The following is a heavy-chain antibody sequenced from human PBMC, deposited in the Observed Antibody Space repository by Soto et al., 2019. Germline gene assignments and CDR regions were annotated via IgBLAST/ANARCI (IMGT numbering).Heavy chain of an antibody. J-gene: IGHJ5*02. Sequence: QVQLVQSGAEVKRPGSSVKLSCKPSGGTFTYYGISWVRQAPGQGLEWMGGIIPIIGPATYAQKFQGRVTITADQSTSTAYMEFGSLGSEDTALYYCARDLGTTIAGPPRRETYGGLDPWGQGTLVTVSS. D-gene: IGHD3-22*01. CDR2: IIPIIGPA. CDR3: ARDLGTTIAGPPRRETYGGLDP. CDR1: GGTFTYYG. V-gene: IGHV1-69*01.